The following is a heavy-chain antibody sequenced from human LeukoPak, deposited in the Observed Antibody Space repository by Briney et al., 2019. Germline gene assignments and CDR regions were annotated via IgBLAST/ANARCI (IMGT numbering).Heavy chain of an antibody. J-gene: IGHJ6*03. CDR3: ARDRSAYGSGKYYYYYMDV. Sequence: SETLSLTCTVSGGSISSYYWSWIRQPAGKGLEWIGRIYTSGSTNYNPSLKSRVTMSVDTSKNQFSLKLSSVTAADTAVYYCARDRSAYGSGKYYYYYMDVWGKGTTVTVSS. CDR1: GGSISSYY. D-gene: IGHD3-10*01. V-gene: IGHV4-4*07. CDR2: IYTSGST.